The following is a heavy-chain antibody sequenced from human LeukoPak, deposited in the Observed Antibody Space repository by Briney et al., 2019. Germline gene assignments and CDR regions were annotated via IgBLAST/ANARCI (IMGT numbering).Heavy chain of an antibody. V-gene: IGHV3-23*01. CDR3: AKGGKWDVTPFDY. D-gene: IGHD1-26*01. CDR2: ISGGGGST. Sequence: GRSLRLSCAASGFTFSNYAMSWVRQAPGKGLEWVSSISGGGGSTYYADSVKGRFTISRDNSKNTLYLQVNSLRAEDTAVYYCAKGGKWDVTPFDYWGQGTLVTVSS. J-gene: IGHJ4*02. CDR1: GFTFSNYA.